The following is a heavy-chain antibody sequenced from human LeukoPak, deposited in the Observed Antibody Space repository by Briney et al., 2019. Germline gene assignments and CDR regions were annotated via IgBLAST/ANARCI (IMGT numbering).Heavy chain of an antibody. J-gene: IGHJ4*02. CDR2: IQYSGTT. D-gene: IGHD2-21*02. Sequence: PSETLSLTXTVSGGSISSSGHYWGWIRQPPGKGLEWIGSIQYSGTTYYNPSLESRVTISVDTSKSQFSLKLSSVTAADTAVYYCARQCGDCHPAVFGYWGQGTLVTVSS. CDR1: GGSISSSGHY. CDR3: ARQCGDCHPAVFGY. V-gene: IGHV4-39*01.